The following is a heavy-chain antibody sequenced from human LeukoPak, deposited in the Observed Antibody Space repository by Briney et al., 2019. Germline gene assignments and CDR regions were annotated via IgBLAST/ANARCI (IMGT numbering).Heavy chain of an antibody. J-gene: IGHJ3*02. Sequence: PGGSLRLSCSASGFAFSTYYMHWLRQAPGKGLEWVSYFSSSGSYMYYADSVKGRFTISRDNAKNSLYLQMNSLRAEDTAIYFCARESVIANDAFDIWGQGTMVTVSS. CDR3: ARESVIANDAFDI. D-gene: IGHD3-22*01. CDR2: FSSSGSYM. V-gene: IGHV3-21*01. CDR1: GFAFSTYY.